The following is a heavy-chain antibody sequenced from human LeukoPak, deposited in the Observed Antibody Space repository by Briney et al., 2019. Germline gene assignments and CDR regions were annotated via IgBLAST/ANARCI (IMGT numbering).Heavy chain of an antibody. J-gene: IGHJ6*02. CDR3: ARDTYYFGMDV. V-gene: IGHV3-53*01. Sequence: GGSLRLSCAVSGFTVSTNYMTWVRQAPGKGLEWVSIIYSGGNTYYADSVNGRFTISRDNSKNTLYLQMNSLRAEDPAVYYCARDTYYFGMDVWGQGTTVSVSS. CDR2: IYSGGNT. CDR1: GFTVSTNY.